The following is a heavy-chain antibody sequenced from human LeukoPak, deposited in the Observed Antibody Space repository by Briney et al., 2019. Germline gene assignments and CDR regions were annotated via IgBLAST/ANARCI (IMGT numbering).Heavy chain of an antibody. Sequence: PGGTLRLSCAASGFTLSSNGMRWVRQAPGKGLEWVSGISGSGGSTYYADSVKGRFTHYRDNSKNTLYPQMHSLRAEHTAVYYCAKEENTKYEAFDIWGQGTMVTVSS. CDR2: ISGSGGST. J-gene: IGHJ3*02. CDR1: GFTLSSNG. D-gene: IGHD1/OR15-1a*01. V-gene: IGHV3-23*01. CDR3: AKEENTKYEAFDI.